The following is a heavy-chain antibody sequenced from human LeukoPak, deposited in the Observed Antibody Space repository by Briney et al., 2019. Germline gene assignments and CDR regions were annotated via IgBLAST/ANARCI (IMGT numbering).Heavy chain of an antibody. CDR3: ARGGLRVMVYRLYYMDV. D-gene: IGHD2-8*01. Sequence: ASVKVSCKASGYTFTSYGISWVRQAPGQGLEWMGWISAYNGNTNHAQKLQGRVTMTTDTSTSTAYMELRSLRSDDTAVYYCARGGLRVMVYRLYYMDVWGKGTTVTVSS. CDR1: GYTFTSYG. V-gene: IGHV1-18*01. J-gene: IGHJ6*03. CDR2: ISAYNGNT.